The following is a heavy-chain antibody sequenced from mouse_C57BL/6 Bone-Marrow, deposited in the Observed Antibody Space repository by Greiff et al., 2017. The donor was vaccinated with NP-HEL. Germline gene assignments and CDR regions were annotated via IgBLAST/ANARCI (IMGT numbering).Heavy chain of an antibody. J-gene: IGHJ3*01. D-gene: IGHD1-1*01. V-gene: IGHV1-50*01. CDR2: IDPSDSYT. CDR3: ARKAYYGRSYEFAY. CDR1: GYTFTTYW. Sequence: QVQLQQPGAELVKPGASVKLSCKASGYTFTTYWMQWVKQRPGQGLEWIGEIDPSDSYTNYNQKFKGKATFTVDTSSSTANMQLSRLTSEDSAVYYCARKAYYGRSYEFAYWGQGTLVTVSA.